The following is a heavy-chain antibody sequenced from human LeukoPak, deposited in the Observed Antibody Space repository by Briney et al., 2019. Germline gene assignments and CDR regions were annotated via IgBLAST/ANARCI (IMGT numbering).Heavy chain of an antibody. D-gene: IGHD4-17*01. CDR1: GFTFSTYG. V-gene: IGHV3-23*01. J-gene: IGHJ4*02. CDR2: ISGSGGST. CDR3: ARGAYGYYYFDY. Sequence: GGSLRLSCVASGFTFSTYGMSWVRQAPGKGLEWVSAISGSGGSTYYADSVKGRFTISRDNAKNSLYLQMNSLRAEDTAVYYCARGAYGYYYFDYWGQGTLVTVSS.